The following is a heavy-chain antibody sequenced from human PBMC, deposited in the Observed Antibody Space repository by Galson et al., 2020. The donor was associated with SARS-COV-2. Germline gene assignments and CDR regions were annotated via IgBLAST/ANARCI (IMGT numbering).Heavy chain of an antibody. D-gene: IGHD6-13*01. J-gene: IGHJ5*02. V-gene: IGHV4-30-2*01. CDR1: GGSISSGGYS. CDR3: ARVGPQYSSSYNWFDP. CDR2: IYHSGST. Sequence: SETLSLTCAVSGGSISSGGYSWSWIRQPLGKGLEWIGYIYHSGSTYYNPSLKSRVTISVDRSKNQFSLKLSSVTAADTAVYYCARVGPQYSSSYNWFDPWGQGTLVTVSS.